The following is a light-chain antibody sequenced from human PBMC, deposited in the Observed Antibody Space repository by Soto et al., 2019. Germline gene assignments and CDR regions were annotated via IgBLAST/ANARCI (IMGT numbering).Light chain of an antibody. V-gene: IGLV2-14*03. Sequence: QSALTQPASVSGSPGQSITISCTGTSSDVGNYDYVSWYQQYPGKAPKLMIYAVSRRPSVVSNRFSGSKSGNTASLTISGLQAEYAADYYCTSYNPSSTYVYGTGTKLTVL. CDR1: SSDVGNYDY. CDR3: TSYNPSSTYV. J-gene: IGLJ1*01. CDR2: AVS.